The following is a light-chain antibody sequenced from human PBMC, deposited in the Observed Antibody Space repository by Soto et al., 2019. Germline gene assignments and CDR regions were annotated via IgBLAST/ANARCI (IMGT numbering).Light chain of an antibody. CDR1: RGISSY. CDR3: QQYYGTPRT. CDR2: AAS. Sequence: DIQLTQSPSFLSASVGDRVTITCRASRGISSYLAWYQQKPGKAPKLLIYAASTLHTGVPSRFSGSGSGTEFTLTISSLQAEDVAVYYCQQYYGTPRTFGQGTKVDIK. V-gene: IGKV1-9*01. J-gene: IGKJ1*01.